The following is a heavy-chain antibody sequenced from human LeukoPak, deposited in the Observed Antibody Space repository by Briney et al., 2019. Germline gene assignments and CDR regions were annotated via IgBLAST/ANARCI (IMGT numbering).Heavy chain of an antibody. CDR1: GFTFSSYA. CDR3: AKDLWEDYYDSSGYSSFDY. D-gene: IGHD3-22*01. Sequence: WRSLRLSCAASGFTFSSYAMHWVGQAPGKGLEWVAAISYDENIKNYADSVKGRFTISRDNSKNTLYLQMNSLRAGDTAVYYCAKDLWEDYYDSSGYSSFDYWGQGTLVTVSS. V-gene: IGHV3-30*04. J-gene: IGHJ4*02. CDR2: ISYDENIK.